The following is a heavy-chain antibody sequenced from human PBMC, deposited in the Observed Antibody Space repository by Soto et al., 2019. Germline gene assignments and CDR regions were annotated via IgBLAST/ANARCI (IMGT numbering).Heavy chain of an antibody. D-gene: IGHD3-22*01. J-gene: IGHJ4*02. CDR1: GFTFSSYA. CDR3: VTYYYDSSGPAY. V-gene: IGHV3-23*01. CDR2: ISGSGGST. Sequence: GGSLRLSCAASGFTFSSYAMSWVRQAPGKGLEWVSAISGSGGSTYYADSVKGRFTISRDNSKNTLYLQMNSLRAEDTAVYYSVTYYYDSSGPAYWGQGTLVTVSS.